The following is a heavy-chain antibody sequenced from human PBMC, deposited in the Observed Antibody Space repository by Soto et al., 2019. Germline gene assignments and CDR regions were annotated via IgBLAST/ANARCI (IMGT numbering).Heavy chain of an antibody. V-gene: IGHV4-59*01. Sequence: LSLTCTVSGGSITNYYWSWIRQTPGKGLEWVGSAHYSGSTQYNPSLKSRVTTSVDTSKNQISLNLTSVTAADTAVYYCARRGLGARFDYWGQGTLVTVSS. CDR2: AHYSGST. J-gene: IGHJ4*02. CDR1: GGSITNYY. CDR3: ARRGLGARFDY. D-gene: IGHD1-26*01.